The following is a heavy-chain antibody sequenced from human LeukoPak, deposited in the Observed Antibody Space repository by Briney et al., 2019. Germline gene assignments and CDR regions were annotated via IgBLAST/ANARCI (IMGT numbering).Heavy chain of an antibody. CDR3: AKDRLRYNWNRGDY. J-gene: IGHJ4*02. CDR1: GFPFSSYA. V-gene: IGHV3-23*01. Sequence: GGSLRLSCAASGFPFSSYAMSWVRQAPGKGLEWVSAISGSGGSTYYADSVKGRFTISRYNSKNTLYLQMNSLRAEDTAVYYCAKDRLRYNWNRGDYWGQGTLVTVSS. D-gene: IGHD1-20*01. CDR2: ISGSGGST.